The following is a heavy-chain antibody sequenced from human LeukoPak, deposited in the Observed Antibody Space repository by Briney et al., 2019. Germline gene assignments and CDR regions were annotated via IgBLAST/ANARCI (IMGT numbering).Heavy chain of an antibody. CDR1: GFILSSFG. CDR3: ARPYCDYARGAFHI. J-gene: IGHJ3*02. V-gene: IGHV3-33*01. D-gene: IGHD4-17*01. Sequence: GGSLRLSCAASGFILSSFGTHWVRQPPGKGLEWVAVIWYDGNHKYYADSVKGRFTISRDNSKSTVYLQMNSLRAEDTAVFYCARPYCDYARGAFHIWGQGTMVTVSS. CDR2: IWYDGNHK.